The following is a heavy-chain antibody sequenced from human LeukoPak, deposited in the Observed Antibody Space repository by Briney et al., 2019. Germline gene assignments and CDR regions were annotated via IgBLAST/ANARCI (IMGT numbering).Heavy chain of an antibody. V-gene: IGHV1-46*01. Sequence: ASVKVSCKASGYTFTNYDIHWVRQAPGQGLEWMGIINPSGGSTSYAQKFQGRVTMTRDMSTSTVYMELSSLRSEDTAVYYCARVESWEHSGSSQDAFDIWGQGTMVTVSS. CDR1: GYTFTNYD. CDR3: ARVESWEHSGSSQDAFDI. D-gene: IGHD1-26*01. J-gene: IGHJ3*02. CDR2: INPSGGST.